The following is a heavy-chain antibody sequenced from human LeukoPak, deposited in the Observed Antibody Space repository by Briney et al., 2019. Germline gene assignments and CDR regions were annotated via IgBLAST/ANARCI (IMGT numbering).Heavy chain of an antibody. V-gene: IGHV4-39*07. J-gene: IGHJ3*02. Sequence: SETLSLTCSVSGDSIIGYYWGWIRQPPGKGLEWIGNIYYTGNTYYNSSLKSRVTISPDTSKNQFSLKVISMTAADTAAYYCTKSDGYGLIRICGRGTMVTVSS. CDR3: TKSDGYGLIRI. CDR1: GDSIIGYY. D-gene: IGHD3-10*01. CDR2: IYYTGNT.